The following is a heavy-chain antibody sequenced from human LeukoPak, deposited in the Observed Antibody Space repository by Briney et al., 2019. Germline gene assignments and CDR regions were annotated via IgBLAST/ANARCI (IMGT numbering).Heavy chain of an antibody. J-gene: IGHJ4*02. Sequence: SETLSLTCTVSGGSISSYYWSWIRQPAGKGLEWIGRIYTSGSTNYNPSLKSRVTMSVDTSKNQFSLKLSSVTAADTAVYYCARVFVTEDAHSGPFDYWGQGTLVTVSS. V-gene: IGHV4-4*07. CDR3: ARVFVTEDAHSGPFDY. D-gene: IGHD1-26*01. CDR1: GGSISSYY. CDR2: IYTSGST.